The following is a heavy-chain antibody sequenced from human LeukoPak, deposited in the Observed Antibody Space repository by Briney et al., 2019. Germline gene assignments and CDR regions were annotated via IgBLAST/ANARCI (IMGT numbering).Heavy chain of an antibody. Sequence: GGSLRLSCAASGFTFDDYGMSWVRQAPGKGLEWVSGINWNGGSTGYADSVKGRFTISRDNAKNSLYLQMNSLRAEDTALYYCARVLGTMIVVVPNAFDIWGQGTMATVSS. J-gene: IGHJ3*02. CDR2: INWNGGST. V-gene: IGHV3-20*04. CDR1: GFTFDDYG. D-gene: IGHD3-22*01. CDR3: ARVLGTMIVVVPNAFDI.